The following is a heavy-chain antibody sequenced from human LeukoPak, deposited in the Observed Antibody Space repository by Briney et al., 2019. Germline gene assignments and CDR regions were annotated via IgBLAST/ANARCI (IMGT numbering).Heavy chain of an antibody. V-gene: IGHV3-7*03. CDR2: IKQDGSEK. Sequence: GGSLRLSCAASGFTFSSYWMSWVRQAPGKGLEWVASIKQDGSEKYYVDSVKGRFTISRDNAKNSLYLQMNSLRAEDTAVYYCARDGPKIPGIAAAGTGSFDYWGQGTLVTVSS. CDR3: ARDGPKIPGIAAAGTGSFDY. CDR1: GFTFSSYW. J-gene: IGHJ4*02. D-gene: IGHD6-13*01.